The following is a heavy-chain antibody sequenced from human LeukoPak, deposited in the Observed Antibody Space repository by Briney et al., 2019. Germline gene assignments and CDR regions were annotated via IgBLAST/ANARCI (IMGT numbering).Heavy chain of an antibody. CDR2: IFPSGGEI. CDR3: VTYRQVLLPFES. D-gene: IGHD2-8*02. Sequence: GDSLTLPCAASGFTFSTFAMIWVRQPPGKGLEWVSSIFPSGGEIQYADSVRGRFTISRDNSKSTLSLQLSSLSADDTAIYYCVTYRQVLLPFESWGQGTLVTVSS. J-gene: IGHJ4*02. CDR1: GFTFSTFA. V-gene: IGHV3-23*01.